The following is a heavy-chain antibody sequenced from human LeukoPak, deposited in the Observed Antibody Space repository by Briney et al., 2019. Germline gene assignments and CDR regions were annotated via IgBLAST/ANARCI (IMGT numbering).Heavy chain of an antibody. J-gene: IGHJ3*02. V-gene: IGHV4-59*01. D-gene: IGHD6-19*01. CDR2: IYYSGST. CDR1: SGPFYSYY. Sequence: SETLSLTCTVSSGPFYSYYWSWIRQPPGKGLEWIGYIYYSGSTNYNPSLKGRVTISVDTSKNQFSLKLSSVTAADTAVYYCARLAVAAPRSMYAFDIWGQGTMVTVSS. CDR3: ARLAVAAPRSMYAFDI.